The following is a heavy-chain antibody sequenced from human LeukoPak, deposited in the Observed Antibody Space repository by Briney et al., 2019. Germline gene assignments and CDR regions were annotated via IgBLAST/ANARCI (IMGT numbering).Heavy chain of an antibody. J-gene: IGHJ4*02. Sequence: PGGSLRLSCAASGFTFSGSAMHWVRQASGKGLEWVGRIRSKANSYATAYAASVKGRFTISRDDSKNTAYLQMNSLKTEDTAGYFCTTPVTGPDYWGQGTLVTVSS. D-gene: IGHD2/OR15-2a*01. CDR2: IRSKANSYAT. V-gene: IGHV3-73*01. CDR1: GFTFSGSA. CDR3: TTPVTGPDY.